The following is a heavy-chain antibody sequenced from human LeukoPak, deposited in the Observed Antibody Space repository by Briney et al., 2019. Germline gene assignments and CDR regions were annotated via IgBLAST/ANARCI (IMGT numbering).Heavy chain of an antibody. Sequence: SETLSLTCTVSGGSISSSSYYWGWIRQPPGKGLEWIGSIYYSGSTYYNPSLKSRVTISVDTSKNQFSLKLSSVTAADTAVYYCARGGAKAYKYCSSTSCHRVGHYFDYWGQGTLVTVSS. D-gene: IGHD2-2*01. CDR2: IYYSGST. J-gene: IGHJ4*02. CDR1: GGSISSSSYY. V-gene: IGHV4-39*01. CDR3: ARGGAKAYKYCSSTSCHRVGHYFDY.